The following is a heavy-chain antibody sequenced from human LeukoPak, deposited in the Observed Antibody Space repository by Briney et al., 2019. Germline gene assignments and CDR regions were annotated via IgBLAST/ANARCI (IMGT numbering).Heavy chain of an antibody. Sequence: SETLSLTCAVYGGSFSGYYWSWIRQPPGKGLEWIGEINHSGSTNYNPSLKSRVTISVDTSKNQSSLKLSSVTAADTAVYYCATYCSGGSCPYNWFDPWGQGTLVTVSS. J-gene: IGHJ5*02. CDR2: INHSGST. V-gene: IGHV4-34*01. D-gene: IGHD2-15*01. CDR1: GGSFSGYY. CDR3: ATYCSGGSCPYNWFDP.